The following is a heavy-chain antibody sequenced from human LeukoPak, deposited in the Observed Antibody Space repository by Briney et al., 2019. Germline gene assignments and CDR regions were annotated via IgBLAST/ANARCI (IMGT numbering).Heavy chain of an antibody. Sequence: PSETLSLTCTVSGGSISSYYWSWIRQPPGKGLEWIGYIYYSGSTNYNPSLKSRVTISVDTSKNQFSLKLSSVTAADTAVYYCARSANYYDSSGYYGWGQGTLVTVSS. D-gene: IGHD3-22*01. CDR2: IYYSGST. V-gene: IGHV4-59*01. CDR1: GGSISSYY. J-gene: IGHJ4*02. CDR3: ARSANYYDSSGYYG.